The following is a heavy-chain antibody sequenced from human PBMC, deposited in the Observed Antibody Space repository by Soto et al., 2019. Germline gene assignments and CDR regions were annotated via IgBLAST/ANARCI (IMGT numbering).Heavy chain of an antibody. J-gene: IGHJ5*02. D-gene: IGHD5-12*01. CDR1: GCTFSSYA. Sequence: PGGSLRLSCAASGCTFSSYAMSWVRQAPGKGLEWVSAISGSGGTIYYADSVKGRFTISRDNAKNSLYLQMNSLRAEDTAVYYCAAEATILNWFDPWGQGTLVTVSS. CDR2: ISGSGGTI. V-gene: IGHV3-23*01. CDR3: AAEATILNWFDP.